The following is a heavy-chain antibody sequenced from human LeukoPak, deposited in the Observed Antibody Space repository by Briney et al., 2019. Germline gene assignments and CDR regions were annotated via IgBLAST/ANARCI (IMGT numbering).Heavy chain of an antibody. Sequence: KPSETLSLTCTVSGGSINSGDYYWSWIRQPPGKGLEWIGFIYYSGSTYYNPSLKSRVTISVDTSKNQFSLKLSSVTVADTAVYYCARVSAADAFDIWGQGTMVTVSS. J-gene: IGHJ3*02. CDR2: IYYSGST. V-gene: IGHV4-30-4*01. D-gene: IGHD3-3*02. CDR3: ARVSAADAFDI. CDR1: GGSINSGDYY.